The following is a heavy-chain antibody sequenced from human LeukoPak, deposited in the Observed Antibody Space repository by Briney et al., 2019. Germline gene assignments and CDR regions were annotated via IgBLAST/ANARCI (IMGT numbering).Heavy chain of an antibody. D-gene: IGHD6-13*01. J-gene: IGHJ4*02. CDR3: ARKYSSSWTHLFDY. CDR2: ISSSSSYI. V-gene: IGHV3-21*01. CDR1: GLTFSSYS. Sequence: GGSLRLSCAASGLTFSSYSMNWVRQAPGKGLEWVSSISSSSSYIYYADSVKGRFTISRDNAKNSLYLQMNSLRAEDTAVYYCARKYSSSWTHLFDYWGQGTLVTVSS.